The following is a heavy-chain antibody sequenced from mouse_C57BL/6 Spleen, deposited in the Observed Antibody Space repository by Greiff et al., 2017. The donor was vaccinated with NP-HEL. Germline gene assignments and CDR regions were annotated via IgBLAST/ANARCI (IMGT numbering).Heavy chain of an antibody. CDR1: GYTFTSYW. Sequence: VQLQQPGAELVRPGTSVKLSCKASGYTFTSYWMHWVKQRPGQGLEWIGVIDPSDSYTNYNQKFKGKATLTVDTSSSTAYMQLSSLTSEDSAVYYCARGGDYPYWYFDVWGTGTTVTVSS. CDR2: IDPSDSYT. V-gene: IGHV1-59*01. D-gene: IGHD2-4*01. CDR3: ARGGDYPYWYFDV. J-gene: IGHJ1*03.